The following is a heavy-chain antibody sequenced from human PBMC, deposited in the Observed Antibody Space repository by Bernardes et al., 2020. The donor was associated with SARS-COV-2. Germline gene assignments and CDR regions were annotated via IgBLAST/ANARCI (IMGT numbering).Heavy chain of an antibody. J-gene: IGHJ3*02. V-gene: IGHV3-21*01. CDR2: ISSRSSYI. CDR3: ARDRGGPHYDFWSGSDAFDI. D-gene: IGHD3-3*01. Sequence: GSLRLSCAASGLTFSSYRMNWVRQAPGKGLEWVSSISSRSSYIYYADSMKGRFTISRDNTKNSLYLQMNSLRVEDTAVYYCARDRGGPHYDFWSGSDAFDIWGQGTMVTVSS. CDR1: GLTFSSYR.